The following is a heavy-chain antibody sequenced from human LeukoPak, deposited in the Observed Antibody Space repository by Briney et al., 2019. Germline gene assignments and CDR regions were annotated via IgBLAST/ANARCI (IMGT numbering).Heavy chain of an antibody. D-gene: IGHD1-26*01. CDR1: GFTFSSYG. V-gene: IGHV3-23*01. CDR2: IGGRDGST. CDR3: AKDSGSYADVNLDY. J-gene: IGHJ4*02. Sequence: GGSLRLSCAASGFTFSSYGMSWVRQAPGKGLEWVSAIGGRDGSTYYADSVKGRFTISRDNSKNTLYVQMNSLRAEDTAVYYCAKDSGSYADVNLDYWGQGTLVTVSS.